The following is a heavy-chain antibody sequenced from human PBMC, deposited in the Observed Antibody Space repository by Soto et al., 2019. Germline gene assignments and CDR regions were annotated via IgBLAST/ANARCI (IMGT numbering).Heavy chain of an antibody. CDR1: GGSISSGGYY. Sequence: QVQLQESGPGLVKPSQTLSLTCTVSGGSISSGGYYWSWIRQHPGKGLEWIGYIYYSGSTYYNPSLKSRVTISVDTSKNQFPLKLSPVTAADTAVYYCARGVRGQYNWFDPWGQGTLVTVSS. J-gene: IGHJ5*02. CDR3: ARGVRGQYNWFDP. V-gene: IGHV4-31*03. D-gene: IGHD3-10*01. CDR2: IYYSGST.